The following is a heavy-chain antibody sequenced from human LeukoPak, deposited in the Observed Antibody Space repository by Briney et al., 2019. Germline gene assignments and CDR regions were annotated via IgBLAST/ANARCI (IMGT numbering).Heavy chain of an antibody. CDR3: ARGVDR. CDR1: GYSISSGYF. CDR2: IYHSGST. V-gene: IGHV4-38-2*02. Sequence: SETLSLTCSVSGYSISSGYFWGWIRQPPGKGLEWIGTIYHSGSTDYNPSLKSRVTISVDTSKNQFSLKVSSVTAADTAMYYCARGVDRWGQGTLVTVSS. J-gene: IGHJ5*02.